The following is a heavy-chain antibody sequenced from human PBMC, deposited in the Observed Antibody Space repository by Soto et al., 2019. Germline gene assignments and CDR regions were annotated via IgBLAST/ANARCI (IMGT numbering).Heavy chain of an antibody. Sequence: QVQLQESGPGLVRPSETLSLTCTVSGGSISSYYWSWIRQPPGKGLEWIGYIYYSGSANYNPSLKSRATISVDTSQNQFSLKLSSATAADTAVYYCARNYGGNVDYWGQGTLVTVSS. J-gene: IGHJ4*02. D-gene: IGHD4-17*01. CDR3: ARNYGGNVDY. CDR1: GGSISSYY. V-gene: IGHV4-59*08. CDR2: IYYSGSA.